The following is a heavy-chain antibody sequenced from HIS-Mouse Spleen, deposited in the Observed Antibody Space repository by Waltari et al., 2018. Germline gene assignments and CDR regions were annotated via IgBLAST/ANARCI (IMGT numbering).Heavy chain of an antibody. CDR1: CGSISSSSHS. CDR2: IYYSGST. V-gene: IGHV4-39*07. CDR3: AREIPYSSSWYDWYFDL. J-gene: IGHJ2*01. D-gene: IGHD6-13*01. Sequence: QLQLQASGPGLVKPSETLSLTCTVSCGSISSSSHSWGWIRQPPGKGLEWIGSIYYSGSTYYNPSLKSRVTISVDTSKNQFSLKLSSVTAADTAVYYCAREIPYSSSWYDWYFDLWGRGTLVTVSS.